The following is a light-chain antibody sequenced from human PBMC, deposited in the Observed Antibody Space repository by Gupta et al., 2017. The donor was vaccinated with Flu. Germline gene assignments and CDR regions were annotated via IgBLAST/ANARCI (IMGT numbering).Light chain of an antibody. V-gene: IGKV3-20*01. CDR2: GAS. Sequence: GALSLSPGERATHSCRARQSVSSSYLAWYQQKPDQAPRLLIYGASSRATGIPDRFSGSWSGTDFTLTISRLVPEDFAVYYCQQEGSSLWAFGQGTKVEIK. J-gene: IGKJ1*01. CDR1: QSVSSSY. CDR3: QQEGSSLWA.